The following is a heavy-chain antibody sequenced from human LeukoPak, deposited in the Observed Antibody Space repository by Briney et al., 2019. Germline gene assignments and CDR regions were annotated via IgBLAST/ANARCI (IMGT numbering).Heavy chain of an antibody. Sequence: PGGSLRLSCAASGFTFSNYEMNWVRQAPGKGLEWVSYISRSSGSSIYYADSVKGRFTISRDNAKNSLYLQTNSLRAEDTAVYYCAREGDYYYYGMDVWGQGTTVTVSS. V-gene: IGHV3-48*03. J-gene: IGHJ6*02. CDR1: GFTFSNYE. CDR2: ISRSSGSSI. CDR3: AREGDYYYYGMDV.